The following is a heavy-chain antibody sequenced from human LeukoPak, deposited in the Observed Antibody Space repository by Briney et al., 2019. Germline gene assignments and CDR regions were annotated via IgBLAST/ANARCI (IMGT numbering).Heavy chain of an antibody. V-gene: IGHV3-30*04. CDR2: ISYDGRDK. CDR1: GFSFSTYA. D-gene: IGHD6-13*01. CDR3: ARDRVRIASYYFDS. Sequence: GGSLRLSCAASGFSFSTYAIHWVRQAPGRGLKWVAVISYDGRDKHHVDSVKGRFIISRDNSKNTLYLQMNSLRAEDTAVYYCARDRVRIASYYFDSWGQGTLVTVSS. J-gene: IGHJ4*02.